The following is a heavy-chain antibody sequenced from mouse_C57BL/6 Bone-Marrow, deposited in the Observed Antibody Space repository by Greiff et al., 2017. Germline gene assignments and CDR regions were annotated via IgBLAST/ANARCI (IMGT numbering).Heavy chain of an antibody. CDR3: ARPSRSGYFDV. J-gene: IGHJ1*03. CDR1: GFTFSDYY. CDR2: ISNGGGST. Sequence: EVKLVESGGGLVQPGGSLKLSCAASGFTFSDYYMYWVRQTPEKRLEWVAYISNGGGSTYYPDTVKGRFTISRDNAKNTLYLQMSRLKSEDTAMYYCARPSRSGYFDVWGTGTTVTVSS. V-gene: IGHV5-12*01.